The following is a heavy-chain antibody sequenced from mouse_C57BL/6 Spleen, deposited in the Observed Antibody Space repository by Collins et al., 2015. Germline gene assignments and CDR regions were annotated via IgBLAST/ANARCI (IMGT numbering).Heavy chain of an antibody. Sequence: QVQLQQPGAELVRPGSSVKLSCKASGYIFTSYWMHWVKQRPTQGLEWIANIDPSDSETHYNQKFKDKATLTVDKSSSTAYMQLSSLTSEDSAVYYCARGAYYSNYRYFDVWGTGTTVTVSS. CDR3: ARGAYYSNYRYFDV. V-gene: IGHV1-52*01. CDR2: IDPSDSET. CDR1: GYIFTSYW. J-gene: IGHJ1*03. D-gene: IGHD2-5*01.